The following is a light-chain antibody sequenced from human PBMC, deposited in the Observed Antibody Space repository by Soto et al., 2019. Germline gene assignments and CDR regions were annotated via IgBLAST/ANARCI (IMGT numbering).Light chain of an antibody. CDR1: QYIYNH. J-gene: IGKJ4*01. CDR2: DAS. Sequence: DIQMTQSPASLSASVGNRVTITCRASQYIYNHVCWYQQKPGKAPKLLIYDASSLQSGVPPRFSGSGYGTDFTLSINSLQPEDFATYYWQQTYSTPLTFGGGTKVDIK. V-gene: IGKV1-39*01. CDR3: QQTYSTPLT.